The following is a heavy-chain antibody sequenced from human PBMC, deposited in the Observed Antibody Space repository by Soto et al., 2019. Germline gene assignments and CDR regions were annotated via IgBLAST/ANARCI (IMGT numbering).Heavy chain of an antibody. V-gene: IGHV1-46*04. J-gene: IGHJ4*02. CDR1: GYTFTNYY. CDR3: ASAAVTGTAGLDF. CDR2: INPSARSA. D-gene: IGHD6-19*01. Sequence: ASVKVSCKASGYTFTNYYLHWVRQAPGQGLEWVGMINPSARSASYAQKLRGRVTMTRDTSISTAYMELSRLTSDDTAVYYCASAAVTGTAGLDFWGQGTQVTVSS.